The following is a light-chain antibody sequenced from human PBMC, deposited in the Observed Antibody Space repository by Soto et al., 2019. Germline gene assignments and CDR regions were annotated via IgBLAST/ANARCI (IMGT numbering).Light chain of an antibody. CDR3: QQGHNWPLT. V-gene: IGKV3-15*01. Sequence: EIVMTQSPATLSVSPGERATLSCRASQSISSELAWYQQKPGQPPRLLIYGASTRATGFPARFTGSGSGSDFTLTICGLQSEDFAVYYCQQGHNWPLTFGQGTRLEI. J-gene: IGKJ2*01. CDR1: QSISSE. CDR2: GAS.